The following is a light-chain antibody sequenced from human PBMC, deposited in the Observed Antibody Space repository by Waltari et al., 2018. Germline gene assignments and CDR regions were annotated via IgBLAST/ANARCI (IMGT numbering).Light chain of an antibody. CDR3: QQYENLPYT. J-gene: IGKJ2*01. Sequence: DIQMTQSPSSLSASVGARVTIPCQATQDISNYLNWHQQKPGKAPKLLIQDASNLETGVPSRFSGSGSGTDFTFTISSLQPEDVATYFCQQYENLPYTFGQGTKLEIK. V-gene: IGKV1-33*01. CDR2: DAS. CDR1: QDISNY.